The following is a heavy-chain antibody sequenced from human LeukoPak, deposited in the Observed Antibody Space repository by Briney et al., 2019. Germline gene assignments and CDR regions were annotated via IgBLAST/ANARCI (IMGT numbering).Heavy chain of an antibody. J-gene: IGHJ4*02. V-gene: IGHV5-51*01. CDR3: ARPNSYCSGGSCYDY. CDR2: IYPGDSET. CDR1: GYIFTSYW. Sequence: GESLKISCKGSGYIFTSYWIGWVRQMPGKGLEWMGIIYPGDSETRYSPSFQGQVTISADKSISPAYLQWSSLKASDTAMYYCARPNSYCSGGSCYDYWGQGTLVTVSS. D-gene: IGHD2-15*01.